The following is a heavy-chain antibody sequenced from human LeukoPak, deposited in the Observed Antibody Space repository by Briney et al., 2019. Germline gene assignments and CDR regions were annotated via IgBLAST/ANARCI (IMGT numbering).Heavy chain of an antibody. Sequence: SETLSLTCTVSGGSISGFYWDWIRQPPGKGLEWIGYVYYSGNTNYNPSLKSRVTISLDTSKNQFSLKLRSVTAADTAVYYCAIDTRDAFDIWGQGTMVTVSS. CDR1: GGSISGFY. V-gene: IGHV4-59*01. CDR2: VYYSGNT. CDR3: AIDTRDAFDI. J-gene: IGHJ3*02.